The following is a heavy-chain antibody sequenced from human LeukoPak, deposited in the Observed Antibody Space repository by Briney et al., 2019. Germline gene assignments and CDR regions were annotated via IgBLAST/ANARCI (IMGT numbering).Heavy chain of an antibody. J-gene: IGHJ4*02. V-gene: IGHV3-21*01. CDR1: GFTFSSYS. CDR2: ISSSSSYI. D-gene: IGHD3-3*01. Sequence: GGSLRLSCAASGFTFSSYSMNWVRQAPGKGLEWVSSISSSSSYIYYADSVKGRFTISRDNAKNSLYLQMNSLRAEDTAVYYCARDGYYDFWSGYYQRGYFDYWGQGTLVTVSS. CDR3: ARDGYYDFWSGYYQRGYFDY.